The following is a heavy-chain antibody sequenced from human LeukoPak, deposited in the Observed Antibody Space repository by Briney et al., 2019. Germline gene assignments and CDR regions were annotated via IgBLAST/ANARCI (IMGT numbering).Heavy chain of an antibody. J-gene: IGHJ5*02. CDR3: ARGRYDFWSGYYTSWFDP. CDR2: ILYSGST. V-gene: IGHV4-31*03. CDR1: GGSISSDNYY. D-gene: IGHD3-3*01. Sequence: SQTLSLTCTVSGGSISSDNYYWSWIRQHPGKCLEWIGYILYSGSTYYNPSLRSRVTISVDTSKNQFSLKLSSVTAADAAVYYCARGRYDFWSGYYTSWFDPWGQGTLVTVSS.